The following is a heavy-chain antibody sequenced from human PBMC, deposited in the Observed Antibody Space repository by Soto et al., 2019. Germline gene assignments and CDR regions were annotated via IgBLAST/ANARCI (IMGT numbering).Heavy chain of an antibody. Sequence: QVQLQESGPGLVKPSQTLSLTCTVSGDSISSGDYYWSWIRQPPGKGLEWIGYIYYSGNTYYNPSLKSRVTIAVDTSKNQSSLKLRSVTAADAAVYYCATEWGYSGRYMAQGFDFWGQGTLVTVSS. D-gene: IGHD1-26*01. V-gene: IGHV4-30-4*01. CDR3: ATEWGYSGRYMAQGFDF. CDR2: IYYSGNT. J-gene: IGHJ4*02. CDR1: GDSISSGDYY.